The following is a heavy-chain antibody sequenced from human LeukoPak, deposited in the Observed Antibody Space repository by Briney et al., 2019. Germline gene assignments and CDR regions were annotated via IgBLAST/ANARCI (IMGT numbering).Heavy chain of an antibody. CDR1: GYTFTAFY. V-gene: IGHV1-2*02. D-gene: IGHD3-10*01. CDR3: ARDRSGQGFGELLAVYYYYGMDV. CDR2: INPNSGAT. J-gene: IGHJ6*02. Sequence: GASVKVSCKASGYTFTAFYMHWVRQAPGQGLEWMGWINPNSGATNYAQKFQGRVTMTRDTSISTAYMELSSLRSEDTAVYYCARDRSGQGFGELLAVYYYYGMDVWGQGTTVTVSS.